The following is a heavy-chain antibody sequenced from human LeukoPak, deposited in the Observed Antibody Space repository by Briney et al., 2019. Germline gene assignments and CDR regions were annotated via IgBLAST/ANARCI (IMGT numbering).Heavy chain of an antibody. Sequence: ASVKVSCKASGYIFSNYGITCVRQAPGHGLEWMGWISVHSGNTNYAQKFQDRATMTTDTSTSTAYMELRSLRFDDTAVYYCARDFAWGSGGAPIDDNWLDPWGQGILVTVSS. V-gene: IGHV1-18*01. J-gene: IGHJ5*02. CDR2: ISVHSGNT. D-gene: IGHD7-27*01. CDR3: ARDFAWGSGGAPIDDNWLDP. CDR1: GYIFSNYG.